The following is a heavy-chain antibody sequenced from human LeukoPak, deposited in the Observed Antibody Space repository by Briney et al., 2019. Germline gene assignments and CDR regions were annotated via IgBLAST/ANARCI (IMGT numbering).Heavy chain of an antibody. V-gene: IGHV3-30*18. CDR3: AKDHAALFDY. D-gene: IGHD6-25*01. Sequence: GGSLRLSCAASGFTFSSYGMHWVRQAPGKGLEWVAVISYDGSNKYYADSAKGRFTISRDNSKNTLYLQMNSLRAEDTAVYYCAKDHAALFDYWGQGTLVTVSS. J-gene: IGHJ4*02. CDR1: GFTFSSYG. CDR2: ISYDGSNK.